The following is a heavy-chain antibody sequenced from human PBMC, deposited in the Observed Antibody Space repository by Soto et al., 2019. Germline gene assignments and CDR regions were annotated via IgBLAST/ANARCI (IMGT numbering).Heavy chain of an antibody. CDR1: GFTVSSNY. Sequence: RVSCAASGFTVSSNYMIWFRQALVKGLEFVSVIYSVFSTYYSDSVKGRVTISVYDCKNTVYLQMNILIADDTSVYYCAXGVFYFLLSGDHKGPLAFPTQRSSDL. J-gene: IGHJ2*01. V-gene: IGHV3-66*01. D-gene: IGHD2-15*01. CDR2: IYSVFST. CDR3: AXGVFYFLLSGDHKGPLAFPTQRSSDL.